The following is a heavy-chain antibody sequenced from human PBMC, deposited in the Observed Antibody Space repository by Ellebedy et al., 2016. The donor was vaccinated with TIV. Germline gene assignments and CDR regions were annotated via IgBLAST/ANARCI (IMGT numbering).Heavy chain of an antibody. CDR1: GGSISSYY. CDR2: IYYSGST. J-gene: IGHJ4*02. V-gene: IGHV4-59*01. CDR3: ARGHYDFWSGYPDY. Sequence: LETLSLTCTVSGGSISSYYWSWIRQPPGKGLEWVGYIYYSGSTNYNPSLKSRVTISVDTSKNQFSLKLSSVTAADTAVYYCARGHYDFWSGYPDYWGQGTLVTVSS. D-gene: IGHD3-3*01.